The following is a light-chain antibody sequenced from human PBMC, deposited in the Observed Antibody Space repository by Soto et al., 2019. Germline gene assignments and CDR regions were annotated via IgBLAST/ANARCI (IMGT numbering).Light chain of an antibody. CDR2: DVS. J-gene: IGLJ1*01. CDR3: SSYAGAHIV. Sequence: QSVLTQPPSASGSPGQSVAISCTGTSIDVGGYNYVSWYQQYPGKAPKLMIYDVSKRPSVVPDRFSGSKSGNTASLTVSGLQAEDEADYYCSSYAGAHIVFGTGTKVTVL. CDR1: SIDVGGYNY. V-gene: IGLV2-8*01.